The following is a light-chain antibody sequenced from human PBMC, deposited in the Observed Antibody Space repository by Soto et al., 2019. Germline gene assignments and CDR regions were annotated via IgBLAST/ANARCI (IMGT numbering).Light chain of an antibody. J-gene: IGLJ1*01. CDR2: DVS. CDR3: CSYAGSYTVV. Sequence: QSVLTQPRSVSGSPGQSVTISCTGNSSDVGGYNYVSWYQQHPGKAPKLMIYDVSKRPSGVPDRFSGSKSGNTASLTISGLQAEDEADYYCCSYAGSYTVVFGTGTKVTVL. V-gene: IGLV2-11*01. CDR1: SSDVGGYNY.